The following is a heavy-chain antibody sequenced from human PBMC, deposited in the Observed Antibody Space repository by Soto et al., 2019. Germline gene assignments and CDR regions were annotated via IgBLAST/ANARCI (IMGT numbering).Heavy chain of an antibody. Sequence: QVQLQESGPVVVKPSQTLSLTCTVSGGSFSSGDYYWSWVRQPPGKGLEWIGYIYYTGSTFNNPSLKSRVSIAIDTSKTQFSLKLSSVTAADTAVYYCARIHFGDEPSYYYYGMDVWGQGTTVTVSS. V-gene: IGHV4-30-4*01. CDR1: GGSFSSGDYY. CDR2: IYYTGST. J-gene: IGHJ6*02. D-gene: IGHD4-17*01. CDR3: ARIHFGDEPSYYYYGMDV.